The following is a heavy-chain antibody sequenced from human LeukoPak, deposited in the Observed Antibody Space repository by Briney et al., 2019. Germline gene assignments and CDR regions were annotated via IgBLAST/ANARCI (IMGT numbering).Heavy chain of an antibody. J-gene: IGHJ4*02. V-gene: IGHV3-23*01. CDR2: ISISGGST. Sequence: GGSLRVSCAASGFTFRNYPMNGVRQAPGKGLEWVSFISISGGSTYYADSVRGRFTLSRDNSKNTLFLHMNSLRAEDTAVYYCAKDYAIGYTRTWRHWDYWGQGTLVTVSA. CDR1: GFTFRNYP. CDR3: AKDYAIGYTRTWRHWDY. D-gene: IGHD6-13*01.